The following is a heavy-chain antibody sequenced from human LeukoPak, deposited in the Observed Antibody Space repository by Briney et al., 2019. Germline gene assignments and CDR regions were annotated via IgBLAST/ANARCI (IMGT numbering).Heavy chain of an antibody. Sequence: PSETLSLTCTVSGGSTSIYYWNWIRQPAGKGLEWIGRIFTSGITNYNPSLKSRVTMSVDTSKNQFSLNLSSVMAADTAIYYCARETSGTYYNPLGYMDVWGKGTTVTVSS. CDR2: IFTSGIT. D-gene: IGHD3-10*01. V-gene: IGHV4-4*07. J-gene: IGHJ6*03. CDR3: ARETSGTYYNPLGYMDV. CDR1: GGSTSIYY.